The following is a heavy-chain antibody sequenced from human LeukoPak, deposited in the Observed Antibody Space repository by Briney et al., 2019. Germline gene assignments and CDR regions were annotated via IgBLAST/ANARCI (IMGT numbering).Heavy chain of an antibody. CDR2: ISSISSII. CDR3: ARSRPGTEAGQPNFDY. CDR1: GFTFSTYS. V-gene: IGHV3-48*01. J-gene: IGHJ4*02. D-gene: IGHD6-13*01. Sequence: GGSLRLSCAASGFTFSTYSMSWVRQAPGKGLEWVSYISSISSIIYYADSVKGRFTISRDNAKSSLYLQMNSLKAEDTAVYFCARSRPGTEAGQPNFDYWGQGTLVTVSS.